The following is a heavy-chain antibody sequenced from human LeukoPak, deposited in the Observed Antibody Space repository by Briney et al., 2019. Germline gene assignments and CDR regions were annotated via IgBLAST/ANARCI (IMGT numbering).Heavy chain of an antibody. CDR2: IYYSGST. CDR1: GGSVSSGGYY. D-gene: IGHD3-22*01. J-gene: IGHJ3*01. CDR3: ARELRYDNSDSGAF. Sequence: SETLSLTCTVSGGSVSSGGYYWSWIRPPPGKGLEWIGYIYYSGSTNYNPSLKSRVTISVDTSKNQFSLKLSSVTAADTAVYYCARELRYDNSDSGAFWGQGTVVTVSS. V-gene: IGHV4-61*08.